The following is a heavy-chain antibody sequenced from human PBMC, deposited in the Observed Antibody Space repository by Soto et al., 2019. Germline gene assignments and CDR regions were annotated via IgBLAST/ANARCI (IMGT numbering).Heavy chain of an antibody. J-gene: IGHJ5*02. CDR2: INAGNGNT. CDR1: GYTFTSYA. CDR3: ARAAWADIVLGNWFDP. V-gene: IGHV1-3*01. D-gene: IGHD2-8*01. Sequence: ASVKVSCKASGYTFTSYAMHWVRQAPGQRLEWMGWINAGNGNTKYSQKFQGRVTITRDTSASTAYMELSSLRSEDTAVYYCARAAWADIVLGNWFDPWGQGTLVTVSS.